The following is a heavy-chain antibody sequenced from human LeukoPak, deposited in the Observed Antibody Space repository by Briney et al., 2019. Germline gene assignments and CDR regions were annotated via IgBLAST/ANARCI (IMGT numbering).Heavy chain of an antibody. CDR2: SRNKANSYST. Sequence: QPGGSLRLSCAASGFTFCDHYMDWVRQAPGKGLEWVCRSRNKANSYSTEYAASVKGRFTISRDDSENSLYLQMNSLITEATAVYYCTRLSLKYSSDYWGQGTLVTLSS. CDR1: GFTFCDHY. V-gene: IGHV3-72*01. CDR3: TRLSLKYSSDY. D-gene: IGHD1-26*01. J-gene: IGHJ4*02.